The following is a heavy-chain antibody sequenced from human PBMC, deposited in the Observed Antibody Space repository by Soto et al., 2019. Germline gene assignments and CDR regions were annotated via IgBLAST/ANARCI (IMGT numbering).Heavy chain of an antibody. Sequence: QVQLVQSGAEVKKPGASVKVSCKASGYTFTSYGISWVRQAPGQGLEWMGWISAYNGNTNYAQKLQGRVTMTTDTPTSTAYMELRSLRSGDTAVYYCASSLLVGYGLEGESDWGQGTLVTVSS. V-gene: IGHV1-18*01. D-gene: IGHD5-18*01. CDR2: ISAYNGNT. CDR3: ASSLLVGYGLEGESD. J-gene: IGHJ4*02. CDR1: GYTFTSYG.